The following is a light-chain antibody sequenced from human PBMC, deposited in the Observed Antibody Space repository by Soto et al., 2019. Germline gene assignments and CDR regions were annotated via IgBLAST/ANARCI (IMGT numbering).Light chain of an antibody. CDR1: SSDIGGYDY. CDR3: SSYTTSDTLV. CDR2: EVS. V-gene: IGLV2-14*01. J-gene: IGLJ1*01. Sequence: QSVLTQPASVSGSPGQSITISCTGTSSDIGGYDYVSWYQQHPGKAPKLMIYEVSHRPSGVSNRFSGSKSDNTASLTISGLQAEDESEYYCSSYTTSDTLVFGSGTKATVL.